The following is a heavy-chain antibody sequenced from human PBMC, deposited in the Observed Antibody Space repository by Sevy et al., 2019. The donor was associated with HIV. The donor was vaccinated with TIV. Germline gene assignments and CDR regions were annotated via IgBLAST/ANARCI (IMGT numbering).Heavy chain of an antibody. V-gene: IGHV3-48*03. CDR2: ISSSGSTI. Sequence: GGCLRLSCAASGFTFSSYEMNWVRQAPGKGLEWVSYISSSGSTIYYADSVKGRFTISRDNAKNSLYLQMNSLRAEDTAVYYCARDRGFGENNWFDPWGQGTLVTVSS. CDR3: ARDRGFGENNWFDP. J-gene: IGHJ5*02. D-gene: IGHD3-10*01. CDR1: GFTFSSYE.